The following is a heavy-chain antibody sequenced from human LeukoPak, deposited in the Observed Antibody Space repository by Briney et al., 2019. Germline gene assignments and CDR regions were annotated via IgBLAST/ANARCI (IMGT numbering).Heavy chain of an antibody. CDR1: GGTFSSYA. Sequence: GASVKVSCKASGGTFSSYAISWVRQAPGQGLEWMGGIIPIFGTANYAQKFQGRVTITADGSTSTAYMELSSLRSEDTAVYYCARGDIVVVPAAMTRVATIPRRDYYYGMDVWGQGTTVTVSS. D-gene: IGHD2-2*01. V-gene: IGHV1-69*13. CDR2: IIPIFGTA. CDR3: ARGDIVVVPAAMTRVATIPRRDYYYGMDV. J-gene: IGHJ6*02.